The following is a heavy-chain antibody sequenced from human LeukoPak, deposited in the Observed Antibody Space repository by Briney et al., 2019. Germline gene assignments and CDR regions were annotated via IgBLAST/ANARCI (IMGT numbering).Heavy chain of an antibody. J-gene: IGHJ6*02. D-gene: IGHD6-19*01. Sequence: GGSLRLSCAASGFTFSSYAMSWVRQAPGKGLEWVAVISYDGSNKYYADSVKGRFTISRDDSKNTLYLQMNSLRAEDTAVYYCAKLIVAGTPYYYYYGMDVWGQGTTVTVSS. CDR3: AKLIVAGTPYYYYYGMDV. CDR1: GFTFSSYA. CDR2: ISYDGSNK. V-gene: IGHV3-30*18.